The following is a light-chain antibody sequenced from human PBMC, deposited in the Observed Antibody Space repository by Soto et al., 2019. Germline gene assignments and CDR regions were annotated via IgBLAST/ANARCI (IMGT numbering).Light chain of an antibody. Sequence: IQLTQSPSSLSASVGDRVTITCRASQGINTYLAWYQQKPGKIPKSLIYAASSLHSGVPSRFSGSGSGTDFTLTISSLQPEDFAIYYCQQYVSYPYTFGQGTKLEIK. V-gene: IGKV1-16*01. CDR2: AAS. J-gene: IGKJ2*01. CDR1: QGINTY. CDR3: QQYVSYPYT.